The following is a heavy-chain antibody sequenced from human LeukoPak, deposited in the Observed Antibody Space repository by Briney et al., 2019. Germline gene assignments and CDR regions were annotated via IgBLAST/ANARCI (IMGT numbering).Heavy chain of an antibody. Sequence: GGSLRLSCAASGFTFSTYSMNWARQAPGKGLEWVSYISSSPGSISYADSVKGRFTISRDNAKNSLYLQMNSLRAEDTAVYYCARPRGGYITGTFWYFDYWGQGTLVTVSS. D-gene: IGHD1-20*01. CDR3: ARPRGGYITGTFWYFDY. CDR2: ISSSPGSI. CDR1: GFTFSTYS. V-gene: IGHV3-48*04. J-gene: IGHJ4*02.